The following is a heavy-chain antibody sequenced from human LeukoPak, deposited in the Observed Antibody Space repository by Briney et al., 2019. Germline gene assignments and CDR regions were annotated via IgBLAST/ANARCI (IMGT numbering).Heavy chain of an antibody. CDR2: IYTSGST. V-gene: IGHV4-4*07. CDR3: ARNGYYYDSSGYYYVDY. D-gene: IGHD3-22*01. J-gene: IGHJ4*02. CDR1: GGSISSYY. Sequence: SETLSLTCTVSGGSISSYYWSWIRQPAGKGLEWIGRIYTSGSTNYNPSLKSRVTMSVDTSKNQFSLKLSSVTAADTAVYYCARNGYYYDSSGYYYVDYWGQGTLVTVSS.